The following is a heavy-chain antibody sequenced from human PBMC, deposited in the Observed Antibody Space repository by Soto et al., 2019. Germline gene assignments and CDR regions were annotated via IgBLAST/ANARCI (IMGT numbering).Heavy chain of an antibody. CDR1: GFTFSSYA. D-gene: IGHD3-16*02. J-gene: IGHJ4*02. Sequence: GGSLRLSCAASGFTFSSYAMSWVRQAPGKGLEWVSAISGSGGSTYYADSVKGRFTISRDNSKNTLYLQMNSLRAEDTAVYYCAKDRDDYIWGSYRLTPLADYWGQGTLVTVSS. V-gene: IGHV3-23*01. CDR2: ISGSGGST. CDR3: AKDRDDYIWGSYRLTPLADY.